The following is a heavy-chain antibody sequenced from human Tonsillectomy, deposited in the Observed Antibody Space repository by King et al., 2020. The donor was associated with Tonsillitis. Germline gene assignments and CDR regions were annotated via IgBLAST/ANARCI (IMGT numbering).Heavy chain of an antibody. CDR3: ARGIMITFGGVGYYYGMDV. CDR2: INPNSGGT. J-gene: IGHJ6*02. D-gene: IGHD3-16*01. V-gene: IGHV1-2*02. CDR1: GYTFTGYY. Sequence: VQLVESGAEVKKPGASVKVSCTASGYTFTGYYMHWVRQAPGQGLEWMGWINPNSGGTNYAQKFQGRVTMTRDTSISTAYMELSRLRSDDTAVYYCARGIMITFGGVGYYYGMDVWGQGTTVTVSS.